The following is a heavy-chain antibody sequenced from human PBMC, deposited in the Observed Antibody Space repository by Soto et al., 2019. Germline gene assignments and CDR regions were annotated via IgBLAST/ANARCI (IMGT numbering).Heavy chain of an antibody. D-gene: IGHD5-18*01. CDR3: ASVDTAMVPRDYYYYYGMDV. V-gene: IGHV1-8*01. Sequence: ASVKVSCKASGYTFTSYDINWVRQATGRGLEWMGWMNPNSGNTGYAQKFQGRVTMTRNTSISTAYMELSSLRSEDTAVYYCASVDTAMVPRDYYYYYGMDVWGQGTTVTVSS. J-gene: IGHJ6*02. CDR1: GYTFTSYD. CDR2: MNPNSGNT.